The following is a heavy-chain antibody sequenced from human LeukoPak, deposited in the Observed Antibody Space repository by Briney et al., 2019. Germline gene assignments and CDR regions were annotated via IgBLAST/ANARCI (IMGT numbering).Heavy chain of an antibody. V-gene: IGHV3-23*01. CDR1: GFTFSSYA. CDR2: ISGSGGST. D-gene: IGHD2-21*01. CDR3: AKLVVVIPDAFDI. J-gene: IGHJ3*02. Sequence: GGSLRLSCAASGFTFSSYAMSWVRQAPGKGLEWVSAISGSGGSTYYADSVKGRFTISRDNSKNPLYLQMNSLRDEDTAVYYCAKLVVVIPDAFDIWGQGTMVTVSS.